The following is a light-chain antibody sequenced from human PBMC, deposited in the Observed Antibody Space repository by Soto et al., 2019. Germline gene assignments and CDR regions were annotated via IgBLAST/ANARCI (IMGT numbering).Light chain of an antibody. CDR1: SSDVGAYNY. V-gene: IGLV2-14*01. CDR3: SSYTSSTARV. CDR2: DVT. Sequence: QSALTQPASVSGSPGQSITISCTGTSSDVGAYNYVSWYQQHPGKAPKLMIYDVTNRPSGVSNRFSGSKSANTASLTISGLQAEDEAAYYCSSYTSSTARVFGGWTKLTVL. J-gene: IGLJ3*02.